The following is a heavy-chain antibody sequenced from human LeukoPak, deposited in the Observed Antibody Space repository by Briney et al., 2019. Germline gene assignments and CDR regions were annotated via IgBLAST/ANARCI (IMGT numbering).Heavy chain of an antibody. CDR2: ITSSSSYI. CDR1: GFTFSSYS. CDR3: ASRNAIDY. D-gene: IGHD1-14*01. Sequence: GGSLRLSCAASGFTFSSYSMNWVRRAPGKGLEWVSSITSSSSYIYYADSVKGRFTISRDNAKNSLYLQMNSLRAEDTAVYYCASRNAIDYWGQGTLVTVSS. J-gene: IGHJ4*02. V-gene: IGHV3-21*01.